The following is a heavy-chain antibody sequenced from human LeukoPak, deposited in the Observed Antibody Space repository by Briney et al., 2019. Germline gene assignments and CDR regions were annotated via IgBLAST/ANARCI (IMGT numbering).Heavy chain of an antibody. D-gene: IGHD3-22*01. V-gene: IGHV5-51*01. J-gene: IGHJ4*02. CDR1: GDSFTNYW. CDR3: ARSYYDSSGYYYSSFDY. CDR2: SYPGDSDT. Sequence: PGESLKISCKGSGDSFTNYWIGWVRQMPGKGLEWMGISYPGDSDTRYSPSFQGQVTISADKSISTAYLQWNRLKASDTAMYYCARSYYDSSGYYYSSFDYWGQGTLVTVSS.